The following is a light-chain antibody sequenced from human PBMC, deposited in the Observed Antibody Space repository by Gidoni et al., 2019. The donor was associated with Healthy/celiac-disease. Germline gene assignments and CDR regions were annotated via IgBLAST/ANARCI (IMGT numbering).Light chain of an antibody. Sequence: QSVLTQPHSASGAPGQRVTISCTGSSSNIGAGYDVHWYQQLPGTAPKLLIYGNSNRPSGVPDRFSGSKSGTSASLAITGLQAEDEADYYCQSYDSSLSWVFGGGTKLTVL. CDR3: QSYDSSLSWV. CDR1: SSNIGAGYD. J-gene: IGLJ3*02. V-gene: IGLV1-40*01. CDR2: GNS.